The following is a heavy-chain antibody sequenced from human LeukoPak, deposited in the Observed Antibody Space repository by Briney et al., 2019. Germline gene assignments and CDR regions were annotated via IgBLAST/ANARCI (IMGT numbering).Heavy chain of an antibody. V-gene: IGHV1-18*01. CDR3: VSVRDIVVVPAAKVAFDI. D-gene: IGHD2-2*01. J-gene: IGHJ3*02. CDR1: GYTFTSYG. CDR2: VSAYNGNT. Sequence: ASVNVSCKASGYTFTSYGISWVRQAPGQGLEWMGWVSAYNGNTNYAQKLQGRVTMTTDTSTSTAYMELRSLRSDDTAVYYCVSVRDIVVVPAAKVAFDIWGQGTMVTVSS.